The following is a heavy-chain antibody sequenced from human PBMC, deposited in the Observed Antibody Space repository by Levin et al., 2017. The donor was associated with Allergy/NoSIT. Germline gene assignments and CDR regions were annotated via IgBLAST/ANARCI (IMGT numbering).Heavy chain of an antibody. CDR3: ARHGKTSLRFDAFDI. V-gene: IGHV5-51*01. CDR2: IYPSDSDT. CDR1: GYSFTSHW. J-gene: IGHJ3*02. Sequence: GGSLRLSCKGSGYSFTSHWIGWVRQMPGKGLEWMGIIYPSDSDTRYSPSFQGQVTISADKSISTAYLQWSSLKASDSAIYYCARHGKTSLRFDAFDIWGQGTMVTVSS.